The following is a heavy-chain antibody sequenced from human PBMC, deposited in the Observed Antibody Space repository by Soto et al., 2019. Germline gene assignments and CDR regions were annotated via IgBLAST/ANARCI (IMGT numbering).Heavy chain of an antibody. V-gene: IGHV3-73*01. Sequence: GGSLRLSCAASGFTFSGSAMHWVRQASGKGLEWVGRIRSKANSYATAYAASVKGRFTISRDDSKNTAYLQMNSLKTEDTAVYYCTSSRYYDFWSGYYRDWFDPWGQGTLVTVSS. J-gene: IGHJ5*02. CDR1: GFTFSGSA. D-gene: IGHD3-3*01. CDR2: IRSKANSYAT. CDR3: TSSRYYDFWSGYYRDWFDP.